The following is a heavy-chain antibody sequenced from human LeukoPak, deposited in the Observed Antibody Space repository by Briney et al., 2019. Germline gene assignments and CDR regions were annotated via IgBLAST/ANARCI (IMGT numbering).Heavy chain of an antibody. V-gene: IGHV5-51*01. CDR1: GYRFTDYW. J-gene: IGHJ6*03. Sequence: GESLKISCKGYGYRFTDYWNGWVRQMPGKGLEWRAMSFPGDSDTRYSPSFQGQVTISADKSISTAYLQWSSLRASDTAIYYCARHHDSGTSRIHMDVWGKGTTVTVSS. CDR2: SFPGDSDT. CDR3: ARHHDSGTSRIHMDV. D-gene: IGHD3-10*01.